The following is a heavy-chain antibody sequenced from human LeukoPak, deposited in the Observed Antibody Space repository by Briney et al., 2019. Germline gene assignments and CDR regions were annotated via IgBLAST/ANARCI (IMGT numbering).Heavy chain of an antibody. CDR1: GFTFSSYS. CDR3: ARSIYYDSSGYDY. D-gene: IGHD3-22*01. V-gene: IGHV3-21*01. J-gene: IGHJ4*02. Sequence: MPGGSLRLSCAASGFTFSSYSMNWVRQAPGKGLEWVSSISSSSSYIYYADSVKGRFTISRDHAKNSLYLQMNSLRAEDTAVYYCARSIYYDSSGYDYWGQGTLVTVSS. CDR2: ISSSSSYI.